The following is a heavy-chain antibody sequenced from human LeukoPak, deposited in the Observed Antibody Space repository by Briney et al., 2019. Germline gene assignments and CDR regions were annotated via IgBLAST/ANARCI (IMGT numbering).Heavy chain of an antibody. Sequence: GGSLRLSCAASGFTFDDYAMHWVRQVPGKGLDWVSGISWNSASIGYADSVKGRFTISRDNAKNSLYLQMNSLRAEDTALYYCVSEKYYYDSGGYHRYYFDYWGQGALVTVSS. CDR3: VSEKYYYDSGGYHRYYFDY. CDR2: ISWNSASI. CDR1: GFTFDDYA. V-gene: IGHV3-9*01. D-gene: IGHD3-22*01. J-gene: IGHJ4*02.